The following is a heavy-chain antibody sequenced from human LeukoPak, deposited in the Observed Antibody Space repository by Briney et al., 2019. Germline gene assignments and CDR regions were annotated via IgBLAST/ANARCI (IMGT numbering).Heavy chain of an antibody. D-gene: IGHD2-2*01. J-gene: IGHJ5*02. V-gene: IGHV4-59*11. Sequence: SETLSLTCTVSTGSISSHYWRWIRQPPGQGLEWIGYTYYSGSTNYNPSLKSRVTISVDTSKNQFSLKLSSVTAADTAVYYCARDHCSSTSCYDGSWFDPWGQGTLVTVSS. CDR3: ARDHCSSTSCYDGSWFDP. CDR1: TGSISSHY. CDR2: TYYSGST.